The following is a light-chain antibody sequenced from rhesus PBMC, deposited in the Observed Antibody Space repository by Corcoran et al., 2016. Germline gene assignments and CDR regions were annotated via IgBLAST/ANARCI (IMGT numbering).Light chain of an antibody. CDR1: QNIYSN. CDR2: EAS. CDR3: QHYYDNPYS. V-gene: IGKV1S12*01. J-gene: IGKJ2*01. Sequence: DIQMTQSPSALSSSVGDRVTISCRASQNIYSNLAWYQQKPGKAPKLLINEASSLQTGIPSRFSGSGYGTDFSLTISSLQPEDSAAYYCQHYYDNPYSFGQGTKVEIK.